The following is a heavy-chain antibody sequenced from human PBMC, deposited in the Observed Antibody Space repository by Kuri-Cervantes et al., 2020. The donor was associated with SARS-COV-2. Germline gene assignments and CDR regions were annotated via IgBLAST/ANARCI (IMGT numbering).Heavy chain of an antibody. CDR2: IYPGDSDT. Sequence: GGSLRLSCKGSGYSFTSYWIGWVRQMPGKGLEWMGIIYPGDSDTRYSPSFQGQVTISADKSISTAYLQWSSLKASDTAMYYCARQSADCSSTSCYIDYLGEGTLVTVSS. CDR3: ARQSADCSSTSCYIDY. CDR1: GYSFTSYW. J-gene: IGHJ4*02. D-gene: IGHD2-2*02. V-gene: IGHV5-51*01.